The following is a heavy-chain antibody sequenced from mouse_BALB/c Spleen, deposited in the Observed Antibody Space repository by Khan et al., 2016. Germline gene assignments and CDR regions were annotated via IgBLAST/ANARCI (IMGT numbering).Heavy chain of an antibody. CDR1: GYTFTDYY. D-gene: IGHD1-2*01. CDR2: IFPGSGST. Sequence: QVQLQQSGTELPRPGASVKLSCKASGYTFTDYYLHWVKQRTGQGLEWIGEIFPGSGSTYYNEKFKGKASLTADTSSSTAYMQLSSRTSEDSAVYFCARSDYGYFAMDYWGHGASVTVSS. J-gene: IGHJ4*01. V-gene: IGHV1-77*01. CDR3: ARSDYGYFAMDY.